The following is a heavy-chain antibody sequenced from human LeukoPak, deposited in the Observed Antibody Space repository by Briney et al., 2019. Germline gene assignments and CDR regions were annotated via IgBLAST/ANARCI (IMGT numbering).Heavy chain of an antibody. J-gene: IGHJ4*02. CDR2: ISGSGGST. CDR3: AKDRVYYDSSGYPYYFDY. D-gene: IGHD3-22*01. CDR1: GFTFSSYA. Sequence: GGSLRLSCAASGFTFSSYAMSWVRQAPGKGLEWVSAISGSGGSTYYADSVKGRFTISRDNSKNTLYLQMNSLRAEDTAVYYCAKDRVYYDSSGYPYYFDYWGQGTLVTVSS. V-gene: IGHV3-23*01.